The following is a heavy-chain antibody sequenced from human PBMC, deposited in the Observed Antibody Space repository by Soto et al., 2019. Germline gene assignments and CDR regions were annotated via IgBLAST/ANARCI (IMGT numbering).Heavy chain of an antibody. V-gene: IGHV1-69*01. D-gene: IGHD6-13*01. CDR1: GGTFSSYA. J-gene: IGHJ5*02. CDR3: ARVLSIAAARIVGARGWFDP. CDR2: IIPIFGTA. Sequence: QVQLVQSGAEVKKPGSSVKVSCKASGGTFSSYAISWVRQAPGQGLEWMGGIIPIFGTANYAQKFQGRVTITADEPTSTAYMELSSLRSEDTAVYYWARVLSIAAARIVGARGWFDPWGQGTLVTVSS.